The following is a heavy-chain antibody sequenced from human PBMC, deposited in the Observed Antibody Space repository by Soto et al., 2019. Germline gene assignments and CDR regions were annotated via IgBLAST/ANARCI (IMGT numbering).Heavy chain of an antibody. V-gene: IGHV5-51*01. CDR3: ARHGKFSAMTNLFDS. Sequence: SGESLKISCKGSGYSFTSYWIGWVRQMPGKGLEWMGIIYPGDSDTRYSPSFQGQVTISADRSTNTAYLQWSSLSASDTAMYYCARHGKFSAMTNLFDSWGQGTLVTVSS. D-gene: IGHD1-1*01. CDR2: IYPGDSDT. CDR1: GYSFTSYW. J-gene: IGHJ4*02.